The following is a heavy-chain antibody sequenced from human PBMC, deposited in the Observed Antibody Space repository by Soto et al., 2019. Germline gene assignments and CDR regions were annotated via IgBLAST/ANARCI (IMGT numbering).Heavy chain of an antibody. V-gene: IGHV4-39*02. CDR3: ARIGGNWHYVGPNFDY. CDR1: GGSISSSSYY. D-gene: IGHD1-7*01. Sequence: SETLSLTCTVSGGSISSSSYYWGWIRQPPGKGLEWIWSIYYSGSTYYNPSLKSRVTISVDTSKNHFSLKLSSVTAADTAVYYCARIGGNWHYVGPNFDYCGQGTLVTVYS. CDR2: IYYSGST. J-gene: IGHJ4*02.